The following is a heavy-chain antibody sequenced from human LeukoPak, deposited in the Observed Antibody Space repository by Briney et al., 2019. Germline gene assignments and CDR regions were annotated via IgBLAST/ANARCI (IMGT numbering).Heavy chain of an antibody. Sequence: PSETLSLTCTVSGYSISSGHYWGWIRQPPGKGLEWIGSFYHSGSTYYNPSLKSRVTISVDTSKNHFSLKLSSVTAADTAVYYCARTNAFDIWGQGTIVTVSS. J-gene: IGHJ3*02. V-gene: IGHV4-38-2*02. CDR2: FYHSGST. CDR3: ARTNAFDI. CDR1: GYSISSGHY.